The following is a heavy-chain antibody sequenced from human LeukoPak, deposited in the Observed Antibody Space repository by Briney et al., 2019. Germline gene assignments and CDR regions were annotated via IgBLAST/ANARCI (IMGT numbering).Heavy chain of an antibody. V-gene: IGHV3-30*18. CDR1: GFTFSSYG. CDR3: AKDPGAGVAGNWFDP. J-gene: IGHJ5*02. CDR2: ISYDGTNK. D-gene: IGHD3-10*01. Sequence: GGSLRLSCAASGFTFSSYGMHWVRQAPGKGLEWVAVISYDGTNKYYADSVKGRFTISRDNSKSTLYLQMNSLRAEDTAVYFCAKDPGAGVAGNWFDPWGQGTLVTVSS.